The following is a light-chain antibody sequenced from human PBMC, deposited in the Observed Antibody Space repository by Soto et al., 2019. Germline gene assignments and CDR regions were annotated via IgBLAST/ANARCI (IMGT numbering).Light chain of an antibody. CDR1: QSVSSSY. Sequence: EIVLTQSPGTLSLSPGERATLSCRASQSVSSSYLAWYQQKPGQAPRLLIYGASNRATGIPDRFSGNGSGTDFTLTISRLEPEDFAVYYCQQYGNSPPTFGQGTKLEIK. CDR3: QQYGNSPPT. V-gene: IGKV3-20*01. CDR2: GAS. J-gene: IGKJ2*01.